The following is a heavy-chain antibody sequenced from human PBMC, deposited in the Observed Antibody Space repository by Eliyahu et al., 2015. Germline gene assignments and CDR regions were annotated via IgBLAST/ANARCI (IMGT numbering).Heavy chain of an antibody. D-gene: IGHD2-15*01. Sequence: QVQLQESGPGLVKPSGTLSLTCAVSGGSISXSNWWSWVRXPPGKGLEWIGEIXHXGSTNYNPSLKSRVTISVDKSKNQFSLKLSSVTAADTAVYYCARDRYCSGGSCYSAFDIWGQGTMVTVSS. CDR1: GGSISXSNW. CDR3: ARDRYCSGGSCYSAFDI. J-gene: IGHJ3*02. V-gene: IGHV4-4*02. CDR2: IXHXGST.